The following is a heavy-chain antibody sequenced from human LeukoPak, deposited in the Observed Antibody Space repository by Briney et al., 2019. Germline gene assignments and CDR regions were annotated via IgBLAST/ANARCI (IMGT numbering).Heavy chain of an antibody. CDR1: GYTFTDYY. V-gene: IGHV1-2*02. D-gene: IGHD3-10*01. J-gene: IGHJ5*02. CDR3: ARDRLVRGVIQNNWFDP. CDR2: INPNSGGT. Sequence: ASVKVSCKASGYTFTDYYMHWVRQAPGQGLEWVGWINPNSGGTNYAQKFQGRVTMTRDTSISTAYMELSRLRSDDTAVYYCARDRLVRGVIQNNWFDPWGQGTLVTVSS.